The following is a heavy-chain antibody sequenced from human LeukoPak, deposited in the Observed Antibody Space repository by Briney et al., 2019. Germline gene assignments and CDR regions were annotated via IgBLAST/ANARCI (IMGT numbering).Heavy chain of an antibody. CDR2: IYYSGST. D-gene: IGHD6-13*01. J-gene: IGHJ3*02. V-gene: IGHV4-59*12. CDR1: GGSISSYY. CDR3: ARDPPYSSSWYRDDAFDI. Sequence: PSETLSLTCTVSGGSISSYYWSWIRQPPGKGLEWIGYIYYSGSTNYNPSLKSRVTISVDTSKNQFSLKLSSVTAADTAVYYCARDPPYSSSWYRDDAFDIWGQGTMVTVSS.